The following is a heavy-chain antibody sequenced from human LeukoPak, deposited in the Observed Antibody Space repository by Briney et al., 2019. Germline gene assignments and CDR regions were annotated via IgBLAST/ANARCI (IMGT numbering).Heavy chain of an antibody. CDR3: AKDGFDY. J-gene: IGHJ4*02. V-gene: IGHV3-30*18. Sequence: GGSLRLSCAASGFTLSSYGMHWVRQAPGKGLEWVAVISYDGSNKYYADSVKGRFTISRDNSKNTLYLQMSSLRAEDTAVYYCAKDGFDYWGQGTLVTVSS. CDR1: GFTLSSYG. CDR2: ISYDGSNK.